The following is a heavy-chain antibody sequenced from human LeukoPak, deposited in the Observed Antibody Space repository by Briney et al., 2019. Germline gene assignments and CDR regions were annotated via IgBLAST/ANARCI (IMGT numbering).Heavy chain of an antibody. CDR3: ARATEDDYYDSSGTCDC. V-gene: IGHV4-34*01. D-gene: IGHD3-22*01. J-gene: IGHJ4*02. CDR1: GGSFSGYY. Sequence: SETLSLTCAVYGGSFSGYYWSWIRQPPGKGLEWIGEINHSGSTNYNPSLKSRVTISVDTSKNQFSLKLSSVTAADTAVYYCARATEDDYYDSSGTCDCWGQGTLVTVSS. CDR2: INHSGST.